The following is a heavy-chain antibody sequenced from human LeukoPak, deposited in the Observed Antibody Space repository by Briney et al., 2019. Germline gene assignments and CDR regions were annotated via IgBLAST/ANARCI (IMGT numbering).Heavy chain of an antibody. J-gene: IGHJ4*02. CDR2: VSAYNGNT. CDR3: ARSYDSSGYYYHNDY. Sequence: GASVKVSCKASGYTFTSYGISWVRQAPGQGLEWMGWVSAYNGNTNYAQKRQGRVTMTTDTSTSTAYMELRSLRSDDTAVYYCARSYDSSGYYYHNDYWGQGTLVTVSS. CDR1: GYTFTSYG. V-gene: IGHV1-18*01. D-gene: IGHD3-22*01.